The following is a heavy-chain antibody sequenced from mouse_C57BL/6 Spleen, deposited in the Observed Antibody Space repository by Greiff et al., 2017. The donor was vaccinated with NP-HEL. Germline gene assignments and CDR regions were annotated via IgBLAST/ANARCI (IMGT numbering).Heavy chain of an antibody. V-gene: IGHV1-58*01. D-gene: IGHD1-1*01. CDR2: IYIGNGYT. CDR3: ARDYGSSYSYWYFDV. Sequence: RVGPGSSVKMSCKTSGYTFTSYGINWVKQRPGQGLEWIGYIYIGNGYTEYNEKFKGKATLTSDTSSSTAYMQLSSLTSEDSAIYFCARDYGSSYSYWYFDVWGTGTTVTVSS. J-gene: IGHJ1*03. CDR1: GYTFTSYG.